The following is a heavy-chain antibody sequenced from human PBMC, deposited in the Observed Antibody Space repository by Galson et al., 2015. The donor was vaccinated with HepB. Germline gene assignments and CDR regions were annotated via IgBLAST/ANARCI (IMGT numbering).Heavy chain of an antibody. CDR3: ARERDYYDSSGYSDAFDI. J-gene: IGHJ3*02. D-gene: IGHD3-22*01. CDR1: GFTFSSYG. V-gene: IGHV3-33*01. CDR2: IWYDGSNK. Sequence: SLRLSCAASGFTFSSYGMHWVRQAPGKGLEWVAVIWYDGSNKYYADSVKGRFTISRDNSKNTLYLQMSSLRAVDTAVYYCARERDYYDSSGYSDAFDIWGQGTMVTVSS.